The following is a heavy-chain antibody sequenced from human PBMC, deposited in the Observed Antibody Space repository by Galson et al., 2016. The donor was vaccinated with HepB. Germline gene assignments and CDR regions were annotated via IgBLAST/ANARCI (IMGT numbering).Heavy chain of an antibody. CDR1: GFTFSTYG. J-gene: IGHJ4*02. V-gene: IGHV3-30*18. CDR3: AKDHGYSYGYLAY. CDR2: ISYDGSNK. D-gene: IGHD5-18*01. Sequence: SLRLSCAASGFTFSTYGMHWVRQAPGKGLDWVAVISYDGSNKYYADSVKGRFTISRDNFKNTLYLQMNSLRAEDTAVYYCAKDHGYSYGYLAYWGQGTLVTVSS.